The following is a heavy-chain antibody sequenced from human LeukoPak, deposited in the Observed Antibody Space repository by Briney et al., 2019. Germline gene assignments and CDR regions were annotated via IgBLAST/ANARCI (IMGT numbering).Heavy chain of an antibody. V-gene: IGHV1-24*01. CDR3: ATLVHRWFDP. J-gene: IGHJ5*02. Sequence: ASVTVSCKVSGSTFTELSMNWVRQAPGKGLEWMGGFDPEDGETIYAQKFQGSVTLNEDTSTDTAYMESSSLRSEDTAVDYCATLVHRWFDPWGQGTLVTVSS. CDR1: GSTFTELS. CDR2: FDPEDGET. D-gene: IGHD1-26*01.